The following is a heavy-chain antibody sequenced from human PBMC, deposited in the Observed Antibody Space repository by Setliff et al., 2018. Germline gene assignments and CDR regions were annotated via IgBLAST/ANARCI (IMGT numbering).Heavy chain of an antibody. D-gene: IGHD4-17*01. Sequence: PGGSLRLSCAASGFTFRSYWMSWVRQAPGKGLEWVANIKKDGSRKYYLDSVRGLFTISRDNAENSLTLQMNSLRVEDTAVYYGSRDLQGSGEYVVDYWGQGTLVTAPQ. V-gene: IGHV3-7*01. CDR3: SRDLQGSGEYVVDY. CDR2: IKKDGSRK. CDR1: GFTFRSYW. J-gene: IGHJ4*02.